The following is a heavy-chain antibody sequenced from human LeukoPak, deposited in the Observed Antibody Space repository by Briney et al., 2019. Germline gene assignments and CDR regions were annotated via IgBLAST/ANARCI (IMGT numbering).Heavy chain of an antibody. D-gene: IGHD4-23*01. J-gene: IGHJ5*02. Sequence: GGSLRLSCAASGFIFSNRFMSWVRQAPGKGLEWVSAISGSGGSTYYADSVKGRFTISRDNSKNTLYLQMNSLRAEDTAVYYCAKGSERGNSVYPAWGQGTLVTVSS. V-gene: IGHV3-23*01. CDR2: ISGSGGST. CDR1: GFIFSNRF. CDR3: AKGSERGNSVYPA.